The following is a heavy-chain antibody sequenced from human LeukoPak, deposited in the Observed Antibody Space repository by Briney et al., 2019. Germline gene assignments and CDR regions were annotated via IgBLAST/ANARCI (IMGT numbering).Heavy chain of an antibody. CDR2: ISGSGDST. Sequence: GGSLRLSCAASGFTFSRYGMSWVRQAPGKGLEWVSAISGSGDSTYHADSVKGRFTISRDNSKNTLYLQMNSLRAEDTAVYYCARGGSHYYYYGMDVWGQGTTVTVSS. CDR3: ARGGSHYYYYGMDV. CDR1: GFTFSRYG. V-gene: IGHV3-23*01. J-gene: IGHJ6*02.